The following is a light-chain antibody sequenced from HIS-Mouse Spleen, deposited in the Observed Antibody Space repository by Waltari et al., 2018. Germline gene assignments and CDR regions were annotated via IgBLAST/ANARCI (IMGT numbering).Light chain of an antibody. V-gene: IGLV2-8*01. J-gene: IGLJ2*01. Sequence: QSALTQPPSASGSPGQSVTISCTGTSSDVGGYNYVSWYQQHPGKAPKLMIYEVSKRPSGVPDRFSGYKSGNTASLTVSGLQAEDEADYYCQVWDSSSDHVVFGGGTKLTVL. CDR2: EVS. CDR3: QVWDSSSDHVV. CDR1: SSDVGGYNY.